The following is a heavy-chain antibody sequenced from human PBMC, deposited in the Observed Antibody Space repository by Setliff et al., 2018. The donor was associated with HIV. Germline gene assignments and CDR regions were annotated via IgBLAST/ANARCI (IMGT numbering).Heavy chain of an antibody. CDR3: AQLGMVDDFDY. V-gene: IGHV4-59*01. J-gene: IGHJ4*02. D-gene: IGHD1-1*01. CDR2: IYYSGST. Sequence: KTSETLSLTCTVPGGSISSYYWSWIRQPPGKVLEWIGYIYYSGSTYYNPSLKSRVTISVDTSKNHFSLKLRSVTAADTAVYYCAQLGMVDDFDYWGQGTLVTVSS. CDR1: GGSISSYY.